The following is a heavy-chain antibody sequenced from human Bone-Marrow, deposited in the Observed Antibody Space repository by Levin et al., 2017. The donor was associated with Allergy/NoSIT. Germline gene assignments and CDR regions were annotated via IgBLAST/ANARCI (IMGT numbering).Heavy chain of an antibody. CDR2: IHYPGNT. CDR3: ARESVYYGSGSWIDC. Sequence: SQTLSLTCTVSGESVSSSGFYWTWIRQYPGKGLEWIGHIHYPGNTSYNPSLKSRVSISEDRSKNQFSLKLDSVTAADTAVYYCARESVYYGSGSWIDCWGQGTLVTVSS. J-gene: IGHJ4*02. CDR1: GESVSSSGFY. V-gene: IGHV4-31*02. D-gene: IGHD3-10*01.